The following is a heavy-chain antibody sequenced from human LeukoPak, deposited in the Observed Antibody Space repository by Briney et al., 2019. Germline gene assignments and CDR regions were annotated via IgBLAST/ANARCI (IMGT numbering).Heavy chain of an antibody. CDR3: ARGTPHYYDSSGYYDY. CDR1: GGTFSSYA. D-gene: IGHD3-22*01. CDR2: IIPIFGTA. Sequence: GASVKVSCKASGGTFSSYAISWVRQAPGQGLEWMGGIIPIFGTANYAQKFQGRVTITADESTSTAYMELSSLRSEDTAVYYCARGTPHYYDSSGYYDYWGQGTLVTVSS. J-gene: IGHJ4*02. V-gene: IGHV1-69*13.